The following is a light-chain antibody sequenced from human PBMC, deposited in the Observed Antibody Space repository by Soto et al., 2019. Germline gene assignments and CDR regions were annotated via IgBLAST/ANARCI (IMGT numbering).Light chain of an antibody. V-gene: IGKV1-5*01. CDR2: DAS. Sequence: DIQMTQSPSTLSASVGDRVSITCRASQSLNSLLAWYQQKPGRAPKLLIYDASTLDSGVPSRFSGSGSGTDFTLTHSSLQNDDFATFYCQQYNSDSSWTFGQGTKVEIK. CDR3: QQYNSDSSWT. CDR1: QSLNSL. J-gene: IGKJ1*01.